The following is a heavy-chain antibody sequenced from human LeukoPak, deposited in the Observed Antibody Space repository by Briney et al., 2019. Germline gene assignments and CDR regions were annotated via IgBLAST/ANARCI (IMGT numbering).Heavy chain of an antibody. CDR3: ARASRSSCDY. D-gene: IGHD6-13*01. CDR1: GFTFSSYW. CDR2: IKEDGSGK. Sequence: GGSLRLSCAASGFTFSSYWMTWVRQAPGKGLEWVANIKEDGSGKYYVDSVKGRFTISRDNAKNSLYLQLNSLRAEDTAVYYCARASRSSCDYWGQGTPVTVSS. V-gene: IGHV3-7*04. J-gene: IGHJ4*02.